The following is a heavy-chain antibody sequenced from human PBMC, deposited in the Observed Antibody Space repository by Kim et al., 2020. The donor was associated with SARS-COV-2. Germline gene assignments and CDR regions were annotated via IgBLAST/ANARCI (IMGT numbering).Heavy chain of an antibody. Sequence: GGSLRLSCTASEFTVKNYYMTWVRQAPGKGLEWVSVLYSGGANFYSAAVKGRFTMTRDTSKNTVYIEMSNMRGADTAVYYCARRGCGQLGLGKDGFDDWGQGTEVIVSS. CDR1: EFTVKNYY. CDR3: ARRGCGQLGLGKDGFDD. V-gene: IGHV3-53*01. CDR2: LYSGGAN. D-gene: IGHD6-6*01. J-gene: IGHJ3*01.